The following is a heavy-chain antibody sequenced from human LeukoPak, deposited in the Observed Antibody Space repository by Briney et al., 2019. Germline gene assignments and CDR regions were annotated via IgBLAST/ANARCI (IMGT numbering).Heavy chain of an antibody. J-gene: IGHJ4*02. CDR3: SRRGSSSSLEGY. CDR1: GYSFTNYW. D-gene: IGHD6-6*01. Sequence: GESLKISCKGSGYSFTNYWIGWVRQLPGKGLEWMGIIYPGDSDIRYSPSFQGQVTISADKSITTAYLQWSSLKASDTAMYYCSRRGSSSSLEGYWGQGTLVTVSS. V-gene: IGHV5-51*01. CDR2: IYPGDSDI.